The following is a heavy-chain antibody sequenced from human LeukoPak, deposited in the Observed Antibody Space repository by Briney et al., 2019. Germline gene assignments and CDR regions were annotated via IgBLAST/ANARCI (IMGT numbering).Heavy chain of an antibody. CDR3: ARDRRFLEWLRRELVFDP. CDR2: IKQDGSEK. D-gene: IGHD3-3*01. CDR1: EFTFSNFW. J-gene: IGHJ5*02. Sequence: QAGGSLRLSCSASEFTFSNFWMSWVRQAPRKGPEWVANIKQDGSEKYYVDSVKGRFTISRDNAKNSLYLQMNSLRAEDTAVYYCARDRRFLEWLRRELVFDPWGQGTLVTVSS. V-gene: IGHV3-7*01.